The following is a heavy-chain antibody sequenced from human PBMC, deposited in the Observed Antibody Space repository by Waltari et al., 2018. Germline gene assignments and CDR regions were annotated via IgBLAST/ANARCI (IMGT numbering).Heavy chain of an antibody. CDR3: TPLDY. CDR2: ISTGGSTI. Sequence: EVQLIESGGALVQPGWSLRLSCAASGFGFSNFSMKWGRQAPGKGLEWIAYISTGGSTIYYADSVKGRFTISRDNAKNSLYLQMNGLTDEDTAIYYCTPLDYWGRGALVTVSS. V-gene: IGHV3-48*02. CDR1: GFGFSNFS. J-gene: IGHJ4*02.